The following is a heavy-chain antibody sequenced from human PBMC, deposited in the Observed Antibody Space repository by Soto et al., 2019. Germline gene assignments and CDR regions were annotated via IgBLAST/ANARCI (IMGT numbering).Heavy chain of an antibody. D-gene: IGHD2-15*01. CDR2: IRNRAYRGTT. CDR3: TRGDMALNDY. CDR1: GFTFGDYA. Sequence: GSLSLSWTAAGFTFGDYAMSWVRQAPGKGLEWISFIRNRAYRGTTKYAASVRGRFTISRDDSNSIAYLQMNSLKTEDTAVYYCTRGDMALNDYWGQGTLVTVSP. J-gene: IGHJ4*02. V-gene: IGHV3-49*04.